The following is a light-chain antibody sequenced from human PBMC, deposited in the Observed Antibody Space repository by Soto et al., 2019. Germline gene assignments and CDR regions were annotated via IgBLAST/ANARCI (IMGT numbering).Light chain of an antibody. CDR2: DAS. V-gene: IGKV3-11*01. CDR3: QQFSSYPLT. Sequence: EIVLTQSPATLSLSPGERATLYCRASQSVSNYLAWYQQKPGQAPRLLIYDASNRATGIPARFSGSGSGTDFTLTISRLEPEDFAVYYCQQFSSYPLTFGGGNKVDIK. CDR1: QSVSNY. J-gene: IGKJ4*01.